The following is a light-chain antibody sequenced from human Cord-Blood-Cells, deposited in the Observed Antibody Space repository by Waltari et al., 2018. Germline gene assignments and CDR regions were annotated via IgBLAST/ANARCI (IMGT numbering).Light chain of an antibody. CDR3: QQRSNWLLT. J-gene: IGKJ4*01. Sequence: ELVLTQSLATLSSSPGDRATLSCRDSQSVSSYLAWYQQKPGQAPRLLIYDASNRATGIPARFSGSGSGTDFTLTISSLEPEDFAVYYCQQRSNWLLTFGGGTKLEIK. CDR1: QSVSSY. V-gene: IGKV3-11*01. CDR2: DAS.